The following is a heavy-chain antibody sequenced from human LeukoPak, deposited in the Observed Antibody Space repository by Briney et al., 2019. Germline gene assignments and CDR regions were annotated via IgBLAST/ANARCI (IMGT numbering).Heavy chain of an antibody. CDR3: ARGGYGDPDY. J-gene: IGHJ4*02. CDR2: INHSGST. Sequence: SETLSLTCAVDGGSFSGYSWSWIRQPPGPGLEWIGEINHSGSTNYNPFLKSRVTISVDTSKNQFSLKLSSVTAADTAVYYCARGGYGDPDYWGEGTLVSVPS. D-gene: IGHD4-17*01. CDR1: GGSFSGYS. V-gene: IGHV4-34*01.